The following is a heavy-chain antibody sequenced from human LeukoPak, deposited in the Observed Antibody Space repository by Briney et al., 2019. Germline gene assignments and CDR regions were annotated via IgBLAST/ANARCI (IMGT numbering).Heavy chain of an antibody. J-gene: IGHJ3*01. CDR2: ISSDGSNK. V-gene: IGHV3-30*18. Sequence: PGGSLRLSCAASGFTFRNYGMHWVRQAAGKGLEWVAVISSDGSNKYYVDSVKGRFTISRDNSRNTVYLQMNSLRAEDTALYFCGKDPNGDYVGAFDFWGPGTMVTVSS. CDR3: GKDPNGDYVGAFDF. CDR1: GFTFRNYG. D-gene: IGHD4-17*01.